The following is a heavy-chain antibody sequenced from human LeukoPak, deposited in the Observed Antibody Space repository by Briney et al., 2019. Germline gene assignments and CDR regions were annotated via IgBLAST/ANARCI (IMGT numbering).Heavy chain of an antibody. CDR1: GVSISSYY. CDR3: ARLAAISGSDYPDD. CDR2: IFYRGNT. J-gene: IGHJ4*02. D-gene: IGHD1-26*01. V-gene: IGHV4-59*08. Sequence: SETLSLTCTVSGVSISSYYWSWIRQPPGKGLEWIGYIFYRGNTIYNPSLRSRVTISADTSKNHFSLRLRSVTAADTAVYYCARLAAISGSDYPDDWGQGTLVTVSS.